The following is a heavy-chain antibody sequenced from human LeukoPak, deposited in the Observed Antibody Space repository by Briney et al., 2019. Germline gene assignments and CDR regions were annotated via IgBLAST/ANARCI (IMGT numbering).Heavy chain of an antibody. J-gene: IGHJ1*01. CDR2: ISYDGCNK. Sequence: GGSLRLSCAASGFTFSSYGMHWVRQAPGKGLEWVAVISYDGCNKYYVDSVKGRFTISRDNSKNTLYLQMNSLRAEDTAVYYCANGGYCSGGSCYPPSSWGQGTLVIVSS. V-gene: IGHV3-30*18. CDR3: ANGGYCSGGSCYPPSS. CDR1: GFTFSSYG. D-gene: IGHD2-15*01.